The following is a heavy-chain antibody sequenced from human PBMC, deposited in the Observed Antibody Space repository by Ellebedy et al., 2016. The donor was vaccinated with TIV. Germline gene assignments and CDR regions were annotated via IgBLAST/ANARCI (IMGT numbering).Heavy chain of an antibody. CDR3: AKDLSAGYESRGYYFDY. CDR2: ISGSGGST. D-gene: IGHD5-12*01. V-gene: IGHV3-23*01. J-gene: IGHJ4*02. CDR1: GFTFSDFA. Sequence: GGSLRLXCAASGFTFSDFAMSWVRQAPGKGLEWVSAISGSGGSTYYADSVKGRFTISRDNSKNTLYLQMNSLRAEDTAVYYCAKDLSAGYESRGYYFDYWGQGTLVTVSS.